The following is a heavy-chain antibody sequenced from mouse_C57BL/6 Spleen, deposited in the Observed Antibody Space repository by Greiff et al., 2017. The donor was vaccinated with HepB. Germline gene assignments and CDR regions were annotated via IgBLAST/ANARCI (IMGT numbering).Heavy chain of an antibody. CDR3: SRGELRLPWFAY. J-gene: IGHJ3*01. V-gene: IGHV1-5*01. CDR1: GYTFTSYW. CDR2: IYPGNSDT. Sequence: EVQLQQSGTVLARPGASVKMSCKTSGYTFTSYWMHWVKQRPGQGLEWIGAIYPGNSDTSYNQKFKGKAKLTAVTSASTAYMELSSLTNEDSAVYYCSRGELRLPWFAYWGQGTLVTVSA. D-gene: IGHD3-2*02.